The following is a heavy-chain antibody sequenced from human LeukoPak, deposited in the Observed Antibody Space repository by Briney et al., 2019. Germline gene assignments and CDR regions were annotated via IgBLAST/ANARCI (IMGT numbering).Heavy chain of an antibody. D-gene: IGHD4-17*01. CDR2: FDPEDGET. CDR3: ATASMTTVTTVDYYYYGMDV. V-gene: IGHV1-24*01. J-gene: IGHJ6*02. CDR1: GYTLTELS. Sequence: ASVKVSCKVSGYTLTELSMHWVRQAPGKGLEWMGGFDPEDGETIYAQKFQGRVTMTKDTSTDTAYMELSSLRSEDTAVYYCATASMTTVTTVDYYYYGMDVWGQGTTVTVSS.